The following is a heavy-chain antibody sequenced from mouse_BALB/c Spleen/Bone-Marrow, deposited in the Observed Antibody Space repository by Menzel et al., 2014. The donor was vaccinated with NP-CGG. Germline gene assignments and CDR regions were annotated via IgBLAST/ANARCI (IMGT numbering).Heavy chain of an antibody. CDR3: ARGGNYPYYAMDY. Sequence: EVMLVESGGGLVQPGGSRKLSCAASGFTFSGFGMHWVRQAPEKGLEWVAYIGSASSTIYYADTVKGRFTISRDNPKNTLFLQMTSLRSEDTAMYYCARGGNYPYYAMDYWGQGTSVTVSS. CDR1: GFTFSGFG. J-gene: IGHJ4*01. CDR2: IGSASSTI. D-gene: IGHD2-1*01. V-gene: IGHV5-17*02.